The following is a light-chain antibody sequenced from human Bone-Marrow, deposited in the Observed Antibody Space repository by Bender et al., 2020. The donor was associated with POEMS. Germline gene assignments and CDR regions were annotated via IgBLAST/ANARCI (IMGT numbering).Light chain of an antibody. CDR2: DVT. CDR1: SSDIGAYNY. Sequence: QSALTQPASVSGSPGQSITISCTGTSSDIGAYNYVSWYQQHPGKAPKLMIYDVTYRPSGVSNRFSGSKSGTSASLAITGLQAEDEGDYYCQSYDNSLGGWVFGGGTKLTVL. V-gene: IGLV2-14*01. J-gene: IGLJ3*02. CDR3: QSYDNSLGGWV.